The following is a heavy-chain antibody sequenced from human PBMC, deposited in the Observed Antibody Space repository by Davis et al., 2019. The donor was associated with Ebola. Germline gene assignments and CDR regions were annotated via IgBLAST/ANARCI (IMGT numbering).Heavy chain of an antibody. CDR3: ASNILSMTPV. V-gene: IGHV4-59*12. CDR2: IYYSGST. J-gene: IGHJ6*02. D-gene: IGHD2/OR15-2a*01. Sequence: PGGSLRLSCTVSGGSISSYYWSWIRQPPGKGLEWIGYIYYSGSTNYNPSLKSRVTISVDTSKNQLSLKLSSVTAADTAVYYCASNILSMTPVWGQGTTVTVSS. CDR1: GGSISSYY.